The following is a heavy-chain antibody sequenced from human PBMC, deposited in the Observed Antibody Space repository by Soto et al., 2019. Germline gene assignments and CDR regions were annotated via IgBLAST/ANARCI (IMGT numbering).Heavy chain of an antibody. Sequence: SETLSLTCKVSGASVSSYYWGWIRQPPGKGLEWIGHIYHSGSTNYNPSLKSRVTISVDTSKNQFSLKLSSVTAADTAVYYCARGYYLDYWGQGTLVTVSS. J-gene: IGHJ4*02. V-gene: IGHV4-59*02. CDR1: GASVSSYY. CDR2: IYHSGST. CDR3: ARGYYLDY.